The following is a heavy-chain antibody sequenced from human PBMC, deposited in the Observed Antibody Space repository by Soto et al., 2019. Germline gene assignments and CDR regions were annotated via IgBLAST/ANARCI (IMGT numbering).Heavy chain of an antibody. J-gene: IGHJ6*02. V-gene: IGHV4-59*01. CDR1: GGSISSYY. Sequence: PSETLSLTCTVSGGSISSYYWSWIRQPPGKGLEWIGYIYYSGSTNYNPSLKSRVTISVDSSKNQFSLKLTSVTAADTAVYYCARGGITLFFMDVWGQGTTVTVSS. CDR2: IYYSGST. D-gene: IGHD3-3*01. CDR3: ARGGITLFFMDV.